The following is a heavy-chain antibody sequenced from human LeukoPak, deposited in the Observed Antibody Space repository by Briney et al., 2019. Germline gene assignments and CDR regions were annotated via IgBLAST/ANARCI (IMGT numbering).Heavy chain of an antibody. CDR1: GGSISSGSYY. J-gene: IGHJ3*02. CDR2: IYTSGST. V-gene: IGHV4-61*02. CDR3: AGYNGLAFDI. D-gene: IGHD5-24*01. Sequence: PSQTLSLTCTVSGGSISSGSYYWSWIRQPAGKGLEWIGRIYTSGSTNYNPSLKSRVTISVDPSKNQFSLKLNSVTAADTAVYYCAGYNGLAFDIWGQGTMVTVSS.